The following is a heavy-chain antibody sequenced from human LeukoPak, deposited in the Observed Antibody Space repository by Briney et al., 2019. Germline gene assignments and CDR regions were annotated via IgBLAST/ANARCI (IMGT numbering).Heavy chain of an antibody. Sequence: SETLSLTCTVSGGSISSSSYYWGWIRQPPGKGLEWIGSIYYSGSTYYNPSLKSRVTISVDTSKNQFPLKLSSVTAADTAVYYCARDGGNPFRDEGNWFDPWGQGTLVTVSS. CDR2: IYYSGST. CDR1: GGSISSSSYY. J-gene: IGHJ5*02. CDR3: ARDGGNPFRDEGNWFDP. V-gene: IGHV4-39*06. D-gene: IGHD5-24*01.